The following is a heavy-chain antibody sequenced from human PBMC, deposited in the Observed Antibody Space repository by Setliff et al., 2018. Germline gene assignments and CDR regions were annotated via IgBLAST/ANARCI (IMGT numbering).Heavy chain of an antibody. V-gene: IGHV4-59*11. CDR1: GGYISSQY. Sequence: PSETLSLTCTVSGGYISSQYWSWIRQPPGKGLEWIGYISNRGSTDYNPSLKSRVTISEDTSRSQFSLKLTSVTTADTAVYYCALSDHYPFYYDYWGLGTLVTV. CDR2: ISNRGST. J-gene: IGHJ4*02. CDR3: ALSDHYPFYYDY. D-gene: IGHD3-3*01.